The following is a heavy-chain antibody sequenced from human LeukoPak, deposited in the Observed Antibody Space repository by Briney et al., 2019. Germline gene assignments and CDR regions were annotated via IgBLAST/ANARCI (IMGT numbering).Heavy chain of an antibody. Sequence: SETLSLTCAVYGGSFSGYYWSWIRQPPGKGLEWIGEINHSGSTNYNPSLKSRVTISVDTSKNQFSLKLSSVTAADTAVYYCARGRHDFWSGYYGYYYGMDVWGQGTAVTVS. CDR1: GGSFSGYY. CDR3: ARGRHDFWSGYYGYYYGMDV. D-gene: IGHD3-3*01. CDR2: INHSGST. V-gene: IGHV4-34*01. J-gene: IGHJ6*02.